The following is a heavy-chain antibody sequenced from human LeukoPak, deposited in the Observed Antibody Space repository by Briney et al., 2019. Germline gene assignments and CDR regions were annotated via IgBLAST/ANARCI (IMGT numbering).Heavy chain of an antibody. D-gene: IGHD1-26*01. CDR1: GYTFTSFG. V-gene: IGHV1-18*01. J-gene: IGHJ4*02. CDR3: AIRTGTYPYYFDY. CDR2: ISTYNGNT. Sequence: GASVKISCKAFGYTFTSFGLSWLRQAPGQGLEWMGWISTYNGNTNYAQKLQGRVTMTTDTSTRTAYMDLRSLRSDDPAVYYCAIRTGTYPYYFDYWGQGTLVTVSS.